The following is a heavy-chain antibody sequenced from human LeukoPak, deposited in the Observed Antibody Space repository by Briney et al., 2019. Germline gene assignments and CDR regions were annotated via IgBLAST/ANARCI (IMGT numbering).Heavy chain of an antibody. D-gene: IGHD3-22*01. J-gene: IGHJ4*02. Sequence: GGSLRLSCAASGFTFSDYYMSWIRQAPGKGLEWVSYISSSGTTIYYADSVKGRFTISRDTAKNSLYLQMNSLRADDTAVYYCAKTYYYDSSGFYCFDYWGQGTLVTVSS. CDR2: ISSSGTTI. V-gene: IGHV3-11*01. CDR3: AKTYYYDSSGFYCFDY. CDR1: GFTFSDYY.